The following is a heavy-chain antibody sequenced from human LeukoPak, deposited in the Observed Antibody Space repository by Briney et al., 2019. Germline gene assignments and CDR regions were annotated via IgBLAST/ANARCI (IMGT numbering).Heavy chain of an antibody. CDR1: GYTFTSYD. CDR3: ANFKGKDGIKDHFDY. Sequence: ASVKVSCKASGYTFTSYDINWVRQATGQGLEWMGWMNPNSGNTGYAQKFQGRVTMTRNTSISTAYMELSSLRVEDTAVYYCANFKGKDGIKDHFDYWGQGTLVTVSS. D-gene: IGHD5-24*01. V-gene: IGHV1-8*01. CDR2: MNPNSGNT. J-gene: IGHJ4*02.